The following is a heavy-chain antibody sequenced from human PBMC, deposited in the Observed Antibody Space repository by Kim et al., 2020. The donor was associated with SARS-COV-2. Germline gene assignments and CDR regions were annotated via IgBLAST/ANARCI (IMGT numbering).Heavy chain of an antibody. J-gene: IGHJ6*02. CDR1: GYSFTSYW. V-gene: IGHV5-51*01. CDR2: IYPGDSDT. D-gene: IGHD2-15*01. Sequence: GESLKISCKGSGYSFTSYWIGWVRQMPGKGLEWMGIIYPGDSDTRYSPSFQGQVTISADKSISTAYLQWSSLKASDTAMYYCARLGSCSGGSCYPFFRYYGMDVWGQGTTVTVSS. CDR3: ARLGSCSGGSCYPFFRYYGMDV.